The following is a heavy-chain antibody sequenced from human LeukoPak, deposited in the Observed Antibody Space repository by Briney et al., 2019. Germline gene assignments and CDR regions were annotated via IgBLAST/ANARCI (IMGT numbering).Heavy chain of an antibody. CDR1: GFTFSDYY. Sequence: PGGSLRLSCAASGFTFSDYYMSWIRQAPGKGLEWVSYISSSGNTMYYADSVKGRFTISRDNAKNSLYLQMNSLRAEDTAVYYCARGGRWLQFRREDAFDIWGQGTMVTVSS. CDR2: ISSSGNTM. D-gene: IGHD5-24*01. CDR3: ARGGRWLQFRREDAFDI. V-gene: IGHV3-11*04. J-gene: IGHJ3*02.